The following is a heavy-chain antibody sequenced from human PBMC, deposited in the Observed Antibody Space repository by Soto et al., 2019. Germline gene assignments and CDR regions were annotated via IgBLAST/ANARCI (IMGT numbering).Heavy chain of an antibody. CDR1: GGSLSGYY. CDR3: ARGMFRGVIPPGPFDY. D-gene: IGHD3-10*01. V-gene: IGHV4-34*01. CDR2: INHSGST. J-gene: IGHJ4*02. Sequence: SETLSLTCAVYGGSLSGYYWSWIRQPPGKGLEWIGEINHSGSTNYHPSLKRRVTISVDTSKNQPSLKLSSVTAADTAVYYCARGMFRGVIPPGPFDYWGQGTLVTVSS.